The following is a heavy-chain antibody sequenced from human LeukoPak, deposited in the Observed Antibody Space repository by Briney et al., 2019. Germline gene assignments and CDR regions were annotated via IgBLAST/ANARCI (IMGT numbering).Heavy chain of an antibody. CDR1: GFTFSTYW. J-gene: IGHJ1*01. Sequence: GGSLRLSCAASGFTFSTYWMHWVRQAPGKGLVWVSRIKSDGSTNYADYVTGRCTISRGNAKNTVSLQMNSLRPEDTGVYYCARAPAEIGGYFPEYFRHWGQGTLVTVSS. CDR2: IKSDGST. D-gene: IGHD2-15*01. V-gene: IGHV3-74*01. CDR3: ARAPAEIGGYFPEYFRH.